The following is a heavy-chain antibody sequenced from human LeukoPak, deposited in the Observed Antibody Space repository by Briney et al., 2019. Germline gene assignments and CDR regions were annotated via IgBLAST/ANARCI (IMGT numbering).Heavy chain of an antibody. CDR2: IHPADSET. D-gene: IGHD3-16*01. CDR1: GYSFNTYW. V-gene: IGHV5-51*01. J-gene: IGHJ5*02. CDR3: ARRRGGGNWFDP. Sequence: GESLKISCNGSGYSFNTYWIAWVRQMPGKGLEWMGVIHPADSETSYSPSFQGQVTISADKSISTAYLQWSSLKASDTAMYYCARRRGGGNWFDPWGQGTLVTVSS.